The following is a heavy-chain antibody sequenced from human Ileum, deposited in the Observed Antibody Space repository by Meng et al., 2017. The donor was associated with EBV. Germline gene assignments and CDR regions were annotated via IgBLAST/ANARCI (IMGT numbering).Heavy chain of an antibody. D-gene: IGHD4-17*01. CDR2: IFYRGNT. V-gene: IGHV4-39*07. CDR1: GDSMSSSNYY. CDR3: VSAYDYGDYEAFAY. J-gene: IGHJ4*02. Sequence: HLQLQGSVPVLVRPSGTLSLTCSVSGDSMSSSNYYWGCIRQSPGKALECIGTIFYRGNTFYNPSLKTRLTISVDTSKNEFSLNLKSVTAADTAVYYCVSAYDYGDYEAFAYWGLGSLVTVSS.